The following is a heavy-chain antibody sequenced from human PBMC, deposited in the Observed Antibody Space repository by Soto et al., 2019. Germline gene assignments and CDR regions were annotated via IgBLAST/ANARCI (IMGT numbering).Heavy chain of an antibody. CDR2: IYYSGST. Sequence: QVQLQESGPGLVKPSQTLSLTCTVSGGSISSGGYYWSWIRQHPGKGLEWIGYIYYSGSTYYNPSLKSRVTISVDTSKNQFSLKLSSVTAAHTAVYYCVRVIQILNSQVGDCYTFDYWGQGTLVTVSS. CDR1: GGSISSGGYY. J-gene: IGHJ4*02. CDR3: VRVIQILNSQVGDCYTFDY. D-gene: IGHD2-21*02. V-gene: IGHV4-31*03.